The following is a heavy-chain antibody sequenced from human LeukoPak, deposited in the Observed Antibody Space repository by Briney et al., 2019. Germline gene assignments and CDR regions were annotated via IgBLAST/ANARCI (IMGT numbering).Heavy chain of an antibody. CDR1: GGSISSRSYY. J-gene: IGHJ5*02. CDR3: VSGSYSWFDP. CDR2: IYYSGST. V-gene: IGHV4-39*01. Sequence: SETLSLTCTVSGGSISSRSYYWGWIRQPPGKGLEWIVRIYYSGSTYYNPSLQSQLTIDTSKNPFSLKLSPLTAADTAVYYWVSGSYSWFDPWGQGTLVTVSS. D-gene: IGHD1-26*01.